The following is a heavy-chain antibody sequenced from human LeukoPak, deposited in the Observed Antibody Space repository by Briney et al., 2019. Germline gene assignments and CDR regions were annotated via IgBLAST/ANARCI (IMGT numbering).Heavy chain of an antibody. CDR2: RSYDGSNK. D-gene: IGHD5-24*01. Sequence: GGSLRLSCAASGFTFSSYGMHWVRQAPGKGLERVAVRSYDGSNKYYADSVKGRFTISRDNSKNTLYLQMNSLRAEDTAVYYCAKDGVGRWLQTWGQGTLVTVSS. CDR1: GFTFSSYG. V-gene: IGHV3-30*18. CDR3: AKDGVGRWLQT. J-gene: IGHJ4*02.